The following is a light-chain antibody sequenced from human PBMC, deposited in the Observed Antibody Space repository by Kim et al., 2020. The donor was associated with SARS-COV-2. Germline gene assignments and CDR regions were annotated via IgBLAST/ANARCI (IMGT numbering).Light chain of an antibody. J-gene: IGLJ2*01. CDR3: NSRDSNDNVV. Sequence: VAFGQTVRITCQGDSLRTYYATWYQQKPGQAPILVIYGKNTRPSGIPDRFSGSTSGNTASLTITGTQAGYEADYYCNSRDSNDNVVFGGGTQLTVL. CDR2: GKN. CDR1: SLRTYY. V-gene: IGLV3-19*01.